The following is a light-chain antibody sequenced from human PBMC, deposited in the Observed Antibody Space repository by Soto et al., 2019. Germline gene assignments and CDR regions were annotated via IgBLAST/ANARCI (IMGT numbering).Light chain of an antibody. CDR1: QSVSDS. CDR3: QQYDYSRT. V-gene: IGKV1-5*01. Sequence: DIQMTQSPSTLSASVGDTVTITCRASQSVSDSLAWYQVKVGEAPKLLNFDVSNLETGVPSRFSGSGSGTEFSLTIRGLQPDDFATYYCQQYDYSRTFGQGTKVDIK. J-gene: IGKJ1*01. CDR2: DVS.